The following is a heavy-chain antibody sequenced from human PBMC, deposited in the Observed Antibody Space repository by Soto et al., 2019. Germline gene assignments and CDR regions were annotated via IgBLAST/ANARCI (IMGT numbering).Heavy chain of an antibody. D-gene: IGHD2-2*01. CDR1: GGTFGSYT. CDR3: ARDLGQSGRVLPAPNWFDP. V-gene: IGHV1-69*08. Sequence: QVQLVQSGAEVKKPGSSVKVSCKASGGTFGSYTINWVRQAPGQGLEWMGRIIPIVGIVNYAQKLQGRVTITADKSTCTAYMELSSLRSEDTAMYYCARDLGQSGRVLPAPNWFDPWGQGTLVTVSS. J-gene: IGHJ5*02. CDR2: IIPIVGIV.